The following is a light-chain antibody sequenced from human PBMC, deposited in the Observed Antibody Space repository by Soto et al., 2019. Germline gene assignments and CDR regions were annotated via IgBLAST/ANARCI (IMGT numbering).Light chain of an antibody. V-gene: IGLV2-8*01. CDR2: EVS. CDR1: SSDVGGYNY. CDR3: SSYAGSNNLGV. Sequence: QSVLTXPPSASGSPGQSVTISCTGTSSDVGGYNYVSWYQQHPGKAPKLMIYEVSKRPSGVPDRFSGSKSGNTASLTVSGLQAEDEADYYCSSYAGSNNLGVFGTGTKVTV. J-gene: IGLJ1*01.